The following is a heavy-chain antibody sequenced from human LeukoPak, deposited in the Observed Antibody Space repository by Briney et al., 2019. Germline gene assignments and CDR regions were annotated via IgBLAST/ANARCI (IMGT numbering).Heavy chain of an antibody. CDR3: ARDGLGLDY. CDR2: IYSGGST. D-gene: IGHD3-16*01. V-gene: IGHV3-53*01. Sequence: EWVSVIYSGGSTYYADSVKGRFTISRDNSKNTLYLQMNSLRAEDTAVYYCARDGLGLDYWGQGTLVTVSS. J-gene: IGHJ4*02.